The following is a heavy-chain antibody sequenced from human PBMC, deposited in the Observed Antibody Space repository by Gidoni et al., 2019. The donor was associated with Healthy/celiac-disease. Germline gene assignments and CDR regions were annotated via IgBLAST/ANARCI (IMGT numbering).Heavy chain of an antibody. J-gene: IGHJ4*02. Sequence: EVQLVESGGGLVQPGGSLRLSCAASGFTFSSYSMNWVRQAPGKGLEWVSYISSSSSTIYYADSVKGRFTISRDNAKNSLYLQMNSLRAEDTAVYYCARGPYMITFGGVIDYWGQGTLVTVSS. CDR2: ISSSSSTI. V-gene: IGHV3-48*01. D-gene: IGHD3-16*01. CDR1: GFTFSSYS. CDR3: ARGPYMITFGGVIDY.